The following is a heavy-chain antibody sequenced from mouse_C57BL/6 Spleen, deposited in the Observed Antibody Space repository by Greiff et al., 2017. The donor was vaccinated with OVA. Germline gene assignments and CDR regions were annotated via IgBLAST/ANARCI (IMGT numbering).Heavy chain of an antibody. CDR2: IWWDDDK. CDR1: GFSLSTFGMG. D-gene: IGHD1-1*01. Sequence: QVTLKVSGPGILQPSQTLSLTCSFSGFSLSTFGMGVGWIRQPPGKGLEWLAHIWWDDDKYYNPALKSRLTISKDTSKNQVFLKIANVDTADTATYYCARRGAGSSYDYYAMDYWGQGTSVTVSS. V-gene: IGHV8-8*01. CDR3: ARRGAGSSYDYYAMDY. J-gene: IGHJ4*01.